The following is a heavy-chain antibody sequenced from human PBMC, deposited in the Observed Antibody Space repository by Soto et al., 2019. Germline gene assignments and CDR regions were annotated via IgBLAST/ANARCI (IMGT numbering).Heavy chain of an antibody. CDR1: GFTFSSYG. Sequence: GGSLRLSCAASGFTFSSYGMHWVRQAPGKGLEWVAVIWYDGSNKYYADSVKGRFTISRDNSKNTLYLQMNSLRAEDTAVYYRAREVGATRSYYYGMDVWGQGTTVTVSS. J-gene: IGHJ6*02. CDR3: AREVGATRSYYYGMDV. D-gene: IGHD1-26*01. V-gene: IGHV3-33*01. CDR2: IWYDGSNK.